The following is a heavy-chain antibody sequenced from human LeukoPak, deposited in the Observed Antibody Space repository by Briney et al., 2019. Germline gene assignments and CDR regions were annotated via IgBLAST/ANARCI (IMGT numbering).Heavy chain of an antibody. CDR3: AREGDYDILTGYCYYFDY. D-gene: IGHD3-9*01. V-gene: IGHV3-30*04. Sequence: GGSLRLSCAASGFTFSSYAMHWVRQAPGKGLEWVAVISDDGSNKYYADSVKGRFTISRDNSKNTLYLQMNRLRAEDTAVYYCAREGDYDILTGYCYYFDYWGQGTLVTVSP. CDR1: GFTFSSYA. CDR2: ISDDGSNK. J-gene: IGHJ4*02.